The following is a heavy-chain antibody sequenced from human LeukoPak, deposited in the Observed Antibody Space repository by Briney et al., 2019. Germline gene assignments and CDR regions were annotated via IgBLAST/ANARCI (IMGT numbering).Heavy chain of an antibody. CDR2: INHSGST. Sequence: SETLSLTCAVYGGSFSGYYWSWIRQPPGKGLEWIGEINHSGSTNYNPSLKSRVTISVDTSKNQFSLKLSSVTAADTAVYYCAKALSRLYYYYGMDVWGQGTTVTVSS. CDR3: AKALSRLYYYYGMDV. J-gene: IGHJ6*02. CDR1: GGSFSGYY. V-gene: IGHV4-34*01.